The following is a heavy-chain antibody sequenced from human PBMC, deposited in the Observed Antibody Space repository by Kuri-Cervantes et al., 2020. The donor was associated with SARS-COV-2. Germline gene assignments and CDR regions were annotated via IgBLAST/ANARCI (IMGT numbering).Heavy chain of an antibody. Sequence: ASVKVSCKASGYTFTSYGISWVRQAPGQGLEWMGWISAYNGNTNYAQKLQGRVTMTTDTSTSTAYMELRSLRSDDTAVYYCARGGESITMIVVVIQPLDYWGQGTLVTVSS. CDR3: ARGGESITMIVVVIQPLDY. CDR2: ISAYNGNT. CDR1: GYTFTSYG. V-gene: IGHV1-18*01. J-gene: IGHJ4*02. D-gene: IGHD3-22*01.